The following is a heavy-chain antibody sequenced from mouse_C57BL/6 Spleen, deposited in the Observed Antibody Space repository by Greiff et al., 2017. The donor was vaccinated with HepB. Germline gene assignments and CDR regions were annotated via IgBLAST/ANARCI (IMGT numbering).Heavy chain of an antibody. CDR2: IYPGSGST. D-gene: IGHD4-1*01. CDR3: ARGSGTDFDY. J-gene: IGHJ2*01. CDR1: GYTFTSYW. V-gene: IGHV1-55*01. Sequence: QVQLQQPGAELVKPGASVKMSCKASGYTFTSYWITWVKTRPGPGLEWIGDIYPGSGSTNYNEKFKSKATLTIDTSSSTAYMQLSSLTSEDSAVYYCARGSGTDFDYWGQGTTRTVSS.